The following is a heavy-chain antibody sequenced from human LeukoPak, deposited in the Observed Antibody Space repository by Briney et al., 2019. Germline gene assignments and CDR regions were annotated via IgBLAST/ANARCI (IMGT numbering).Heavy chain of an antibody. Sequence: PGGSLRLSCAASGFTFSDYYMNWIRQAPGKGLEWVSYIHSSSAYTNYADSVKGRFTISRDNAKNSLYPQMNSLRAEDTAVYYCARTGDYESFDYWGQGTLVTVSS. V-gene: IGHV3-11*06. J-gene: IGHJ4*02. CDR3: ARTGDYESFDY. CDR2: IHSSSAYT. D-gene: IGHD4-17*01. CDR1: GFTFSDYY.